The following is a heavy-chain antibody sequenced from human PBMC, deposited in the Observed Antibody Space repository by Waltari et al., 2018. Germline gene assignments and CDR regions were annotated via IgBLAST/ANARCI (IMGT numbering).Heavy chain of an antibody. V-gene: IGHV3-21*01. CDR2: ISSSSSYI. Sequence: EVLLVESGGGLVKPGGSLRLCCAAVGFTFCSYRMNWVRRAPGKGLEWVSSISSSSSYIYYADSVKGRFTISRDNAKNSLYLQMNSLRAEDTAVYYCARDRDGSTSYYFDYWGQGTLVTVSS. J-gene: IGHJ4*02. CDR1: GFTFCSYR. D-gene: IGHD2-2*01. CDR3: ARDRDGSTSYYFDY.